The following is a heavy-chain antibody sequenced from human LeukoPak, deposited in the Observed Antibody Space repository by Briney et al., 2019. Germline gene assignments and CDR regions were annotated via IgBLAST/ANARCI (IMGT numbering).Heavy chain of an antibody. CDR2: INSDGSST. Sequence: GGSLRLSCAASGFTFSSYWMHWVRHAPGKGLVWVSRINSDGSSTSYADSVKGRFTISRDNAKNTLYLQMNSLRAEDTAVYYCASGTTGTSFDYWGQGTLVTVSS. CDR3: ASGTTGTSFDY. CDR1: GFTFSSYW. V-gene: IGHV3-74*01. J-gene: IGHJ4*02. D-gene: IGHD1-1*01.